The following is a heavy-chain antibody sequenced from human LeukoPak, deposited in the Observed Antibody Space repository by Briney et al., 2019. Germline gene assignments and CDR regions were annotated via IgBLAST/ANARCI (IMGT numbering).Heavy chain of an antibody. J-gene: IGHJ4*02. D-gene: IGHD6-19*01. CDR1: GFTFSSYA. CDR2: ISYDGSNK. Sequence: PGGSLRLSCAASGFTFSSYAMHWVRQAPGKGLEWVAVISYDGSNKYYADSVEGRFTISRDNSKNTLYLQMKSLRAEDTAVYYCAKDNRSSSAWYGYFDNWGQGTLVTVSS. V-gene: IGHV3-30*04. CDR3: AKDNRSSSAWYGYFDN.